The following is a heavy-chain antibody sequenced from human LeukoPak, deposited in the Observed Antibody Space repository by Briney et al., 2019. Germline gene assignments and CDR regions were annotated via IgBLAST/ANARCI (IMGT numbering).Heavy chain of an antibody. V-gene: IGHV1-46*01. J-gene: IGHJ4*02. CDR3: ARDLDYYGWGSYSSLFDY. CDR1: GYTFTSYY. Sequence: ASVKVSCKASGYTFTSYYMHGVRQAPGQGLEWMGIINTSGGRTSYAQKFQGRVTMNRNTSTSTVYMELSSLRYEDTAVYYCARDLDYYGWGSYSSLFDYWGQGTLVTVSS. CDR2: INTSGGRT. D-gene: IGHD3-10*01.